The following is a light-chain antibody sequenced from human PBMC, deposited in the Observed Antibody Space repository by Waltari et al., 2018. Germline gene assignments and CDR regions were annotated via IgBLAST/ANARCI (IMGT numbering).Light chain of an antibody. CDR3: MQALQTPTS. J-gene: IGKJ4*01. CDR2: LSS. V-gene: IGKV2-28*01. Sequence: DIVMTQSPLSLPVTPGEPASISCPSSQSLIHSNGLTYLDWYLQKPGQSPQLLIYLSSNRAPGVPDRFSGSGSGTDFTLKISRVEAEDVGVYYCMQALQTPTSFGGGTKVEMK. CDR1: QSLIHSNGLTY.